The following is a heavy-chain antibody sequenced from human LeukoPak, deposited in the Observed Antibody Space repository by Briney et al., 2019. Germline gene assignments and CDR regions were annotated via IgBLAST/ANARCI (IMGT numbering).Heavy chain of an antibody. CDR3: ATLVAVGAPYFDF. Sequence: PGGSLRLSCAASGFIFSSYAMGWVRQAPGKGLEWVSAISGSGDSTYYADSVKGRFTISRDNSKNTLDLQMNNLRVDDTAVYYCATLVAVGAPYFDFWGQGTLVTVSS. D-gene: IGHD1-26*01. CDR1: GFIFSSYA. J-gene: IGHJ4*02. V-gene: IGHV3-23*01. CDR2: ISGSGDST.